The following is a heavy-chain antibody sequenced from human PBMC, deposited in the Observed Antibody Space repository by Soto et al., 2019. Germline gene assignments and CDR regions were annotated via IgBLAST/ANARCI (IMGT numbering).Heavy chain of an antibody. J-gene: IGHJ6*02. Sequence: ASVKVSCKASGYTFTNYYMHWVRQAPGQGLEWMGLINPSGGSTYYADSVRGRFTISRDNSKNTLYLQMKSLRAEDTAVYYCARDPPATRHGMDVWGQGTTVTVSS. CDR3: ARDPPATRHGMDV. CDR2: INPSGGST. V-gene: IGHV1-46*04. CDR1: GYTFTNYY.